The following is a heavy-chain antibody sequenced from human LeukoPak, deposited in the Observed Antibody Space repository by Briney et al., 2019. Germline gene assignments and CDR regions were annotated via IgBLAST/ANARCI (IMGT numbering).Heavy chain of an antibody. D-gene: IGHD4-17*01. J-gene: IGHJ4*02. CDR3: ARDLATVTTPAYFDY. CDR1: GFTFSSYS. Sequence: GGSLRLSCAASGFTFSSYSMNWVRQAPGKGLEWVSSISSSSSYIYYADSVKGRFTISGDNAKNSLYLQMNSLRAEDTAVYYCARDLATVTTPAYFDYWGQGTLVTVSS. CDR2: ISSSSSYI. V-gene: IGHV3-21*01.